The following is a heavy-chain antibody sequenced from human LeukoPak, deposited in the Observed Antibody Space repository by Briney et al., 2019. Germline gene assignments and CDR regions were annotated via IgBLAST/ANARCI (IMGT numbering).Heavy chain of an antibody. CDR3: ARDSGIDDAFDI. CDR1: GGSFSGYY. J-gene: IGHJ3*02. Sequence: SETLSLTCAVYGGSFSGYYWSWIRQPPGKGPEWIGEINHSGSTNYNPSLKSRVTISVDTSKNQFSLKLSSVTAADTAVYYCARDSGIDDAFDIWGQGTMVTVSS. V-gene: IGHV4-34*01. D-gene: IGHD1-26*01. CDR2: INHSGST.